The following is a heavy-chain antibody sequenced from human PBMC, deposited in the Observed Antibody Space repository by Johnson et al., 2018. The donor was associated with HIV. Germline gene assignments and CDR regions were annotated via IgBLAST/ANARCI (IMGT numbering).Heavy chain of an antibody. CDR3: ARDPDDYGGRDAFDI. CDR2: IWFDGSNK. J-gene: IGHJ3*02. V-gene: IGHV3-33*01. Sequence: VQLVESGGGVVQPGRSLRLSCAASGFTFSNYGMHWVRQAPGQGLEWVAVIWFDGSNKYYADSVKGRFTISRDNSKNTLYLQMNSLRAEDTAVYYCARDPDDYGGRDAFDIWGQGTMVTVSS. CDR1: GFTFSNYG. D-gene: IGHD4-23*01.